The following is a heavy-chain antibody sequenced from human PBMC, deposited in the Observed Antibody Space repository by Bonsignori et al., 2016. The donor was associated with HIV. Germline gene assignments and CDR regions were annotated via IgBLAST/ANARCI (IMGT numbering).Heavy chain of an antibody. J-gene: IGHJ4*02. Sequence: WVRQAPGQGLEWMGWINPNSGGTNYAQKFQGRVTMTRDTSISTAYMELSRLRSDDTAVYYCARAQGDDTVTTNYWGQGTLVTVSS. V-gene: IGHV1-2*02. CDR3: ARAQGDDTVTTNY. CDR2: INPNSGGT. D-gene: IGHD4-17*01.